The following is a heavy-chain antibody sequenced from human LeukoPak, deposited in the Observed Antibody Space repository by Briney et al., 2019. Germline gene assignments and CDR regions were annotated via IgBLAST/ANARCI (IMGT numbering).Heavy chain of an antibody. CDR1: GFTFGSYA. CDR3: ATRRNTVVVPAALIDY. V-gene: IGHV3-30*04. J-gene: IGHJ4*02. Sequence: PGRSLRLSCAASGFTFGSYAMHWVRQAPGKGLEWVAVISYDGSNKYYAASVKGRFTISRDNSKNTLYLQMNSLRAEDTAVYYCATRRNTVVVPAALIDYWGQGTLVTVSS. D-gene: IGHD2-2*01. CDR2: ISYDGSNK.